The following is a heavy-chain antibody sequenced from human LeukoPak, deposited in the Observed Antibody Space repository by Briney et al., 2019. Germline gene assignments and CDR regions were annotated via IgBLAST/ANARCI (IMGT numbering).Heavy chain of an antibody. Sequence: GGSLRLSCAISGFSVSGLSFTDAWVTWVRQAPGKGLEWVANIKQDGSEKYYVDSVKGRFTISRDNAKNSLYLQMNSLRAEDTAVYYCAKSQEYSGYDPRVWGQGTLVTVSS. V-gene: IGHV3-7*03. CDR2: IKQDGSEK. D-gene: IGHD5-12*01. CDR1: GFSVSGLSFTDAW. J-gene: IGHJ4*02. CDR3: AKSQEYSGYDPRV.